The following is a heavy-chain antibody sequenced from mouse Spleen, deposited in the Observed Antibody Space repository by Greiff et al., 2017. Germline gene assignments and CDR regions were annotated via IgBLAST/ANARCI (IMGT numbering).Heavy chain of an antibody. CDR1: GFNIKDYY. V-gene: IGHV14-1*02. Sequence: EVQLQQSGAELVRPGALVKLSCKASGFNIKDYYMHWVKQRPEQGLEWIGWIDPENGNTIYDPKFQGKASITADTSSNTAYLQLSSLTSEDTAVYYCASYDYDGPWFAYWGQGTLVTVSA. CDR3: ASYDYDGPWFAY. J-gene: IGHJ3*01. CDR2: IDPENGNT. D-gene: IGHD2-4*01.